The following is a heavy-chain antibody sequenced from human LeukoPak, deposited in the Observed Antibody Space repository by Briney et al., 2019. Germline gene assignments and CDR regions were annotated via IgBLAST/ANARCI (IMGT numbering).Heavy chain of an antibody. V-gene: IGHV3-23*01. J-gene: IGHJ4*02. D-gene: IGHD1-1*01. CDR3: AKGNWRYFDY. CDR2: ISGSGGST. Sequence: GGSLRLSCAASGFTFSTYVMSWVRQAPGKGLEWVSAISGSGGSTYYADSVKGRFTISRDNSKNTLYLHMNSLGADDTAVYYCAKGNWRYFDYWGQGTLVTVSS. CDR1: GFTFSTYV.